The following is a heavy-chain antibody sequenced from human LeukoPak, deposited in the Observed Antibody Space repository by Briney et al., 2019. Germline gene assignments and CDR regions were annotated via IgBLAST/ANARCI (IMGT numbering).Heavy chain of an antibody. CDR2: IQYDGSNK. Sequence: GGSLRLSCAAFGFTFSSYGIHWVRQAPGKGLEWVTFIQYDGSNKYYADSVKGRFTISRDNSKNTLYLQMNSLRAEDTAVYYCAKDFALLGYCSGGTCHAGDSWGQGTLVTVSS. J-gene: IGHJ4*02. V-gene: IGHV3-30*02. CDR1: GFTFSSYG. D-gene: IGHD2-15*01. CDR3: AKDFALLGYCSGGTCHAGDS.